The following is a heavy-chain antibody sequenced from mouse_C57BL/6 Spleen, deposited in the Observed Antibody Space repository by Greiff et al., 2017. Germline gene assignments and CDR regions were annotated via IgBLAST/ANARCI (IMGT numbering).Heavy chain of an antibody. D-gene: IGHD3-2*02. CDR1: GFNIKNTY. CDR2: IDPANGNT. CDR3: ATTRGDSSGPFGY. V-gene: IGHV14-3*01. J-gene: IGHJ2*01. Sequence: EVQLQQSVAELVRPGASVKLSCTASGFNIKNTYMHWVKQRPEQGLEWIGRIDPANGNTKYAPKFEGKATITADTSSNTAYLQLSSLTSEDTAIYYCATTRGDSSGPFGYWGQGTTLTVSS.